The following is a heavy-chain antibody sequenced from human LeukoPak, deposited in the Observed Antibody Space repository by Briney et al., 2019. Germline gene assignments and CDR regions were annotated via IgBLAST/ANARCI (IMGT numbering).Heavy chain of an antibody. V-gene: IGHV3-7*01. CDR3: ARWAGVIDY. Sequence: GGSLRLSCAASGFTFTNYWMTWVRQAPGKGPEWVANIKQDGSEEYYADSVRGRFTISRDNGRDSLNLQMNSLRAEDTAVYYCARWAGVIDYWGQGTLVTASS. CDR1: GFTFTNYW. CDR2: IKQDGSEE. J-gene: IGHJ4*02. D-gene: IGHD3-10*01.